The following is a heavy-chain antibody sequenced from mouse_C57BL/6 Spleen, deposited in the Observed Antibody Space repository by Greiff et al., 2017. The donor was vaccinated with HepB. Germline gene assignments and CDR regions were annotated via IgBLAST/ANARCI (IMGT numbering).Heavy chain of an antibody. V-gene: IGHV1-81*01. Sequence: QVQLQQSGAELARPGASVKLSCKASGYTFTSYGISWVKQRTGQGLEWIGEIYPRSGNSYYNEKFKGKATLHADKSSSTAYMELRSLTSEDSAVYFCARGVVRNYFDYWGQGTTLTVSS. J-gene: IGHJ2*01. CDR2: IYPRSGNS. CDR1: GYTFTSYG. D-gene: IGHD1-1*01. CDR3: ARGVVRNYFDY.